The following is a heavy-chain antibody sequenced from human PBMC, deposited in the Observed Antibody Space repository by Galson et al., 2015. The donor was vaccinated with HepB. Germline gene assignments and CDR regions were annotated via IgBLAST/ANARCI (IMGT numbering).Heavy chain of an antibody. CDR1: GFTFSSFA. J-gene: IGHJ4*02. CDR3: AKERGSSGCTDH. CDR2: ISNTGGST. D-gene: IGHD6-19*01. V-gene: IGHV3-64*01. Sequence: SLRLSCAASGFTFSSFAMHWVRQAPGRGLEYVSTISNTGGSTYYANSVKGRFTISRDNSKNTLYLQMGSLRAEDMAVYFCAKERGSSGCTDHWGQGALVTVSS.